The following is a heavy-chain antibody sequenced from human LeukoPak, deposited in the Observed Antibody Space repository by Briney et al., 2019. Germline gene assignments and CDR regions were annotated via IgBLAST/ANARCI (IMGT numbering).Heavy chain of an antibody. Sequence: PGGSLRLSCAASAFTFNSYAMSWVRQAPGKGLEWVSGISGSGRSTYYTDSVKGRFTISRDNSKNTLYLQMNSLRAEDTAVYYCAKDEDIVALYYFDYWGQGTLVTVSS. V-gene: IGHV3-23*01. J-gene: IGHJ4*02. CDR3: AKDEDIVALYYFDY. D-gene: IGHD2-15*01. CDR1: AFTFNSYA. CDR2: ISGSGRST.